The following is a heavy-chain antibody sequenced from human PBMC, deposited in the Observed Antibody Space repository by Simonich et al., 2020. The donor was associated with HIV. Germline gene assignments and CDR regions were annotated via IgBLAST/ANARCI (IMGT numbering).Heavy chain of an antibody. CDR2: INHSEST. CDR1: GGSLSGYY. D-gene: IGHD2-2*01. Sequence: QVQLQQWGAGLLKPSETLSLTCAVYGGSLSGYYWSWIRRPPGKGLVWIGEINHSESTNYNPSLKSRVTRSVDTSKNQFSLKLSSVTAADTAVYYCARGFYQRLYYFDYWGQGTLVTVSS. V-gene: IGHV4-34*01. J-gene: IGHJ4*02. CDR3: ARGFYQRLYYFDY.